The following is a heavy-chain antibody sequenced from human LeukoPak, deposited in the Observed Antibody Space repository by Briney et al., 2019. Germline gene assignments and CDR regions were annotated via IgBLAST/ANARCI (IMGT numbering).Heavy chain of an antibody. D-gene: IGHD3-22*01. J-gene: IGHJ4*02. CDR3: ASGDSSGSNFDY. CDR1: GYTFTSYD. V-gene: IGHV1-8*01. Sequence: ASVKVSFKASGYTFTSYDINWVRQATGQGLEWMGWMNPNSGNTGYAQKFQGRVTMTRNTSISTAYMELSSLRSEDTAVYYCASGDSSGSNFDYWGQGTLVTVSS. CDR2: MNPNSGNT.